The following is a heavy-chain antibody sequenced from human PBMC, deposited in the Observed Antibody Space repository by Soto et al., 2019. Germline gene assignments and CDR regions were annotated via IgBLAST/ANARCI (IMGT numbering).Heavy chain of an antibody. CDR2: INPSGGST. D-gene: IGHD3-10*01. Sequence: XSVKTSCEASVYTFTSYYMHWVRQAPVQGLEWMGIINPSGGSTSYAQKFQGRVTMTRDTSTSTVYMELSSLRSEDTAVYYCARDSVVRGVGNWFDHSRQGALFTVSS. CDR1: VYTFTSYY. J-gene: IGHJ5*02. V-gene: IGHV1-46*01. CDR3: ARDSVVRGVGNWFDH.